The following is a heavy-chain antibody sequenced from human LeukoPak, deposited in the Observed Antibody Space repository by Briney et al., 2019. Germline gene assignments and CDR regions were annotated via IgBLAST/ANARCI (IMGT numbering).Heavy chain of an antibody. J-gene: IGHJ4*02. V-gene: IGHV4-4*02. CDR1: GGSVTSTNW. D-gene: IGHD3-3*01. CDR2: AHLDGRT. CDR3: AREGGFYRPLDY. Sequence: SETLSLTCAVSGGSVTSTNWWTWVRQPPGKGLEWIGEAHLDGRTNYNPSLTGRLTMSVDLYENHISLKLTSVTAADTAVYYCAREGGFYRPLDYSGQGTLVTVSS.